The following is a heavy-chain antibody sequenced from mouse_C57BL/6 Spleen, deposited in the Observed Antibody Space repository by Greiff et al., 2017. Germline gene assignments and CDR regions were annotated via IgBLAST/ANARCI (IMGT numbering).Heavy chain of an antibody. CDR3: ARSSYYYGSSWGFAY. Sequence: VQLQQSGPALVKPGASVKISCKASGYTFTDYYMNWVKQSHGKSLEWIGDINPNNGGTSYNQKFKGKATLTVDKSSSTAYMELRSLTSEDSAVYYCARSSYYYGSSWGFAYWGQGTLVTVSA. V-gene: IGHV1-26*01. J-gene: IGHJ3*01. D-gene: IGHD1-1*01. CDR1: GYTFTDYY. CDR2: INPNNGGT.